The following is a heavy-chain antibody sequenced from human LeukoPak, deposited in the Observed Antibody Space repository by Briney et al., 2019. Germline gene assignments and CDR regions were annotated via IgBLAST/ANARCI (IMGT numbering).Heavy chain of an antibody. CDR1: GGSFSGYY. CDR3: ASLMTTVTKSSDY. Sequence: SETLSLTCAVYGGSFSGYYWSWIRQPPGKGLEWIGEINHSGSTNYNPSLKSRVTISVDTSKNQFSLKLSSVTAADTVVYYCASLMTTVTKSSDYLGQGNLVTVSS. D-gene: IGHD4-17*01. CDR2: INHSGST. V-gene: IGHV4-34*01. J-gene: IGHJ4*02.